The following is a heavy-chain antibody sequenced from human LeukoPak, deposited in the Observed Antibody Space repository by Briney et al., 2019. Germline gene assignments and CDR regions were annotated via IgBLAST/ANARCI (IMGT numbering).Heavy chain of an antibody. CDR3: ARVRLGRGLDY. J-gene: IGHJ4*02. CDR2: IHTSGST. V-gene: IGHV4-4*07. Sequence: PSETLSLTCTVSGDSISSFYWGWIRQPAGKGLEWIGRIHTSGSTYYSPSLKSRVTMSVDTSTNQFSLELSSVTAADTAMYFCARVRLGRGLDYWGQGTLVTVSS. CDR1: GDSISSFY. D-gene: IGHD6-19*01.